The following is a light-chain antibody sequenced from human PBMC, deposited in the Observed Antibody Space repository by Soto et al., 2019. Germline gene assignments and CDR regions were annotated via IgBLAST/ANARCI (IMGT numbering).Light chain of an antibody. J-gene: IGKJ5*01. V-gene: IGKV3-15*01. CDR3: QHYNNWLIT. CDR2: GAS. Sequence: EIVLTQSPGTLSLSPGERATLSCRASQSVSINLAWYQQKPGQAPKLLIYGASARATDVPARFSGSGSGTEFTLTISSLQSEDFAVYYCQHYNNWLITFGQGTRLEI. CDR1: QSVSIN.